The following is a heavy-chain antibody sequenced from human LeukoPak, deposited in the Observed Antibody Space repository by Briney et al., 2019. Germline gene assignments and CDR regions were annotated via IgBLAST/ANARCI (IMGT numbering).Heavy chain of an antibody. CDR3: ARTEIYGDPYYFDY. CDR2: IYYSGST. D-gene: IGHD4-17*01. CDR1: GDSISSSSYY. V-gene: IGHV4-39*07. J-gene: IGHJ4*02. Sequence: SETLSLTCTVSGDSISSSSYYWGWIRQPPGKGLEWIGSIYYSGSTYYNPSLKSRVTISVDTSKNQFSLKLSSVTAADTAVYYRARTEIYGDPYYFDYWGQGTLVTVSS.